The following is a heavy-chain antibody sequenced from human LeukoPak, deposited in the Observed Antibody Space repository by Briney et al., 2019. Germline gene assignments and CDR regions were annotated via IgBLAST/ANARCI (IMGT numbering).Heavy chain of an antibody. V-gene: IGHV4-30-4*01. CDR2: MYYSGST. D-gene: IGHD3-22*01. CDR3: ARSYYYDSRIDP. Sequence: SQTLSLTCTVSGGSISSGYYYWSWLRQPPGMGLEWIAYMYYSGSTYYNPSLKSRVTMSADTSKNQLSLKLSSVTAADTAVYYCARSYYYDSRIDPWGQGSLVSVSS. CDR1: GGSISSGYYY. J-gene: IGHJ5*02.